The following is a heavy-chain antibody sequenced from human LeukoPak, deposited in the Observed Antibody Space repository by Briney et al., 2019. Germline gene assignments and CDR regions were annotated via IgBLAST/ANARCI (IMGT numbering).Heavy chain of an antibody. Sequence: SVKVSCKASGDTFSSYTISWVRQAPGQGLEWMGRIIPILDVANYAPKSQGRVTITADKSTSTAYMDVSSLRSEDTAVYYCATWGSGYDYEYWGQGTLVTVSS. CDR3: ATWGSGYDYEY. CDR2: IIPILDVA. V-gene: IGHV1-69*02. J-gene: IGHJ4*02. CDR1: GDTFSSYT. D-gene: IGHD5-12*01.